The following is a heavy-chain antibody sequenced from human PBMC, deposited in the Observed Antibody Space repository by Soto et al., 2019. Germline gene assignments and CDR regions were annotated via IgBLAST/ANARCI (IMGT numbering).Heavy chain of an antibody. J-gene: IGHJ4*02. Sequence: EVQVLESGGGLVQLGGSLRLSCEASGFTFSSSAMAWVRQAPGKGLEWVAGISGSGVTTHYADSVKGRFTISRDNSKGTLYPQMNTPRVERSAIYYRAKANKHDQVPVCLDYWGQEALVSVSS. CDR3: AKANKHDQVPVCLDY. CDR2: ISGSGVTT. CDR1: GFTFSSSA. V-gene: IGHV3-23*01. D-gene: IGHD2-8*01.